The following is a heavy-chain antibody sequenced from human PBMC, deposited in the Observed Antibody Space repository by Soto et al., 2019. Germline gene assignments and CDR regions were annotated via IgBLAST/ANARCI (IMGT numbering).Heavy chain of an antibody. CDR2: ISVSDAFI. V-gene: IGHV3-23*01. D-gene: IGHD1-20*01. J-gene: IGHJ4*02. CDR3: TRETVAGITGLDY. CDR1: GFNVGAFA. Sequence: GGSLRLSCAASGFNVGAFAVNWVRQAPGKGLEWVSGISVSDAFIYYADSVRGRFSISRDASENILYLQMNSLRVDDTALYYCTRETVAGITGLDYWGPGTMVTV.